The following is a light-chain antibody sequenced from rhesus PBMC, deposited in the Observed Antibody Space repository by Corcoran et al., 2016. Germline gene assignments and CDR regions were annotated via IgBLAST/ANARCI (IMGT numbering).Light chain of an antibody. V-gene: IGKV1-22*01. CDR1: QGISSW. CDR3: QQYSSRPYS. Sequence: DIQMTQSPSSLSVSVGDTVTITCRASQGISSWLAWYQQKPGKAPKLLIYQASSLQSGVPSLFSGSGSGTDLTLTISSLQSEDFATYYCQQYSSRPYSFGQGTKVEIK. J-gene: IGKJ2*01. CDR2: QAS.